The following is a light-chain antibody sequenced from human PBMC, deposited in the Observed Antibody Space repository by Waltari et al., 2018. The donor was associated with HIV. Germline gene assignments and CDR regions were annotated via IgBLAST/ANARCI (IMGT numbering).Light chain of an antibody. CDR3: LTYVSKTSTWQ. CDR1: HIDIGHYNL. V-gene: IGLV2-23*02. Sequence: QSALTQPASVSGNPGQSITITCPGTHIDIGHYNLVSWFQQHPGKAPKLIIYDVSKRPSGVSSRFSGSKSGYFASLTISGLLTEDESSYYCLTYVSKTSTWQFGGGTYLTV. CDR2: DVS. J-gene: IGLJ3*02.